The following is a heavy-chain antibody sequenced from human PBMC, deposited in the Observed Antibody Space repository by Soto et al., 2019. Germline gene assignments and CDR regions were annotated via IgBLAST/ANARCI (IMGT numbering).Heavy chain of an antibody. CDR1: GFTFSSYS. CDR2: ISSSSSTI. Sequence: GGSLRLSCAASGFTFSSYSMNWVRQAPGKGLEWVSYISSSSSTIYYADSVKGRFTISRDNAKNSLYLQMNSLRAEDTAVYYCARGKPHGSGLNHDWGQGTLVTVSS. CDR3: ARGKPHGSGLNHD. V-gene: IGHV3-48*01. J-gene: IGHJ4*02. D-gene: IGHD3-10*01.